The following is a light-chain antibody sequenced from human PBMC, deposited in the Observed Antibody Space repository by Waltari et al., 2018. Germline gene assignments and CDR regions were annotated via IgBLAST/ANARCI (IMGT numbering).Light chain of an antibody. CDR3: MQSIQMPLT. Sequence: DIVMTQTPVSLSVTPGQPASISCKSSQSLLHTDGKRYLYWYLQKPGQTPQLLIHEVSKRFSGVPDRFSGSGSGTDFTLKISRVEAEDVGVYYCMQSIQMPLTFGGGTKVEIK. V-gene: IGKV2D-29*01. CDR2: EVS. CDR1: QSLLHTDGKRY. J-gene: IGKJ4*01.